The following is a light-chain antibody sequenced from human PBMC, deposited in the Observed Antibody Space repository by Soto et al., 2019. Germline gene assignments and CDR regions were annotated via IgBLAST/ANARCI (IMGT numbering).Light chain of an antibody. V-gene: IGKV3-15*01. J-gene: IGKJ1*01. CDR1: QSVSNN. CDR3: QQYNTWRT. CDR2: GAS. Sequence: EIVMTQSPATLSVSPGERATLSCRASQSVSNNLAWYQKKPGQAPRLLIYGASTRATGIPARFSGSGSGTEFTLTISSLQSEDFAVYYCQQYNTWRTFGPGTRVEIK.